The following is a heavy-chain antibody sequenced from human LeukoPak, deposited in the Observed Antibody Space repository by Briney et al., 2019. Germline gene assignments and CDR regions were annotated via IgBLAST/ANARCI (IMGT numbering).Heavy chain of an antibody. J-gene: IGHJ5*01. CDR1: GFTFSGFG. CDR3: GYYNSGSYSTPDS. D-gene: IGHD3-10*01. Sequence: GGSLRVSCAASGFTFSGFGMHWVRQAPGKGLEWVAYIHTDQTIQYYADSVKGRFTISRDNSKNTLYLQMKTLRSGDTAVYYCGYYNSGSYSTPDSWGQGTQVTVSS. CDR2: IHTDQTIQ. V-gene: IGHV3-30*02.